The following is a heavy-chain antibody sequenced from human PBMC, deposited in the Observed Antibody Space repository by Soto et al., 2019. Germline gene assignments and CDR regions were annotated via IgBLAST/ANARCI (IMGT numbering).Heavy chain of an antibody. J-gene: IGHJ4*01. D-gene: IGHD3-10*01. CDR1: GFTFSSYA. CDR2: ISGSGGST. Sequence: EVQLLESGGGLVQPGGSLRLSCAASGFTFSSYAMSWVRQAPGKGLEWVSAISGSGGSTYYADSVKGRFTISRDNSKNTMYLQINSLRAEDTAVYYCASMVRGVIIPMRRGRHFDYWGQGTLVTVPS. V-gene: IGHV3-23*01. CDR3: ASMVRGVIIPMRRGRHFDY.